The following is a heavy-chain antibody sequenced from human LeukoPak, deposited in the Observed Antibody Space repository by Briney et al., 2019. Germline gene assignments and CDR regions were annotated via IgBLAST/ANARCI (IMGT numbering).Heavy chain of an antibody. J-gene: IGHJ4*02. V-gene: IGHV4-34*01. CDR2: INNSGST. CDR1: GGSFSGYY. Sequence: SETLSLTCAVYGGSFSGYYWSWIRQPPGKGLEWIGEINNSGSTNYNPSLKSRVTISVDTSKNQFSLKLSSGTAADTAVYYCARVATVTTRPDFDYWGQGTLVTVSS. CDR3: ARVATVTTRPDFDY. D-gene: IGHD4-17*01.